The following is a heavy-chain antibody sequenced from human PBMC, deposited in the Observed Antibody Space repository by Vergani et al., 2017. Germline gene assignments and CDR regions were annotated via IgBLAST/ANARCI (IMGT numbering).Heavy chain of an antibody. V-gene: IGHV4-39*01. J-gene: IGHJ5*02. CDR1: GASIRSSNYY. CDR2: IYYSGST. CDR3: ARHSTVEWLVKLGWIDP. D-gene: IGHD6-19*01. Sequence: QLQLQESGPGLVKPSATLSLTCSVSGASIRSSNYYWGWIRQPPGKELEWIASIYYSGSTYYNPSLKSRVTISVDTSKNQFSLKLSSLTAADTAVYFCARHSTVEWLVKLGWIDPWGQGSLVTVSS.